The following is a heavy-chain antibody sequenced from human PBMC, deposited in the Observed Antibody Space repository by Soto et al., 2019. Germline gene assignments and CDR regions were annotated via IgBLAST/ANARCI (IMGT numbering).Heavy chain of an antibody. CDR3: TSSNYYESGTYPPAPLDY. D-gene: IGHD3-10*01. J-gene: IGHJ4*02. Sequence: GGSLRLPCAASCLNCINAWMTWVRQPPGKGLEWVGRIKSKTHGGTADYAAPVKGRFTISRDDSKNTLYLQINSLKTEDTAVYYCTSSNYYESGTYPPAPLDYWGQGTLVTVSS. V-gene: IGHV3-15*07. CDR2: IKSKTHGGTA. CDR1: CLNCINAW.